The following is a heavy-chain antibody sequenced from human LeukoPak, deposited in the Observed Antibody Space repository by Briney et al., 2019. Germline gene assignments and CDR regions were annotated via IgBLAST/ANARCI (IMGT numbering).Heavy chain of an antibody. J-gene: IGHJ3*02. Sequence: ASVKVSCKASGYTFTSYDINWVRQATGQGLEWMGWMNPNSGNTGYAQKFQGRVTITRNTSISTAYMELSSLRSEDTAVYYCARGNVLRFLEWLFGAFDIWGQGTMVTVSS. CDR1: GYTFTSYD. CDR3: ARGNVLRFLEWLFGAFDI. CDR2: MNPNSGNT. V-gene: IGHV1-8*03. D-gene: IGHD3-3*01.